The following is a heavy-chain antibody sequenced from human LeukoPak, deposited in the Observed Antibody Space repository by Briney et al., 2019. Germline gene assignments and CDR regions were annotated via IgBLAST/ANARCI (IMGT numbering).Heavy chain of an antibody. CDR3: ARDEWWESSGSWSGYFHH. D-gene: IGHD6-13*01. J-gene: IGHJ4*01. CDR1: GFTFSNYY. Sequence: GGSLRLSCETSGFTFSNYYMSWVRQAPGKGLEWVANIKGDESKRYYVESLKGRFTISRDNTKNSLYLQMTSLRAEDTAVYYSARDEWWESSGSWSGYFHHWGQGTLVTVSS. V-gene: IGHV3-7*01. CDR2: IKGDESKR.